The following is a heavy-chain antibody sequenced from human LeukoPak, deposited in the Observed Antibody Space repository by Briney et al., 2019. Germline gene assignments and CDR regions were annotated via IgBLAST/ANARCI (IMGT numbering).Heavy chain of an antibody. CDR1: GDSVSSNSAA. D-gene: IGHD1-26*01. CDR3: ARSFQREEWELPENWFDP. V-gene: IGHV6-1*01. Sequence: SQTLSLTCAISGDSVSSNSAAWNWIRQSPSRGLEWLGRTYYRSKWYNDYAVSVKSRITINPDTSKNQFSLQLNSVTPEDTAVYCCARSFQREEWELPENWFDPWGQGTLVTVSS. J-gene: IGHJ5*02. CDR2: TYYRSKWYN.